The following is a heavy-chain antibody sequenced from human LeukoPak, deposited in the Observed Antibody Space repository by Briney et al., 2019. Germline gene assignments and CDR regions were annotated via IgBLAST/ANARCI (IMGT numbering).Heavy chain of an antibody. D-gene: IGHD5-12*01. V-gene: IGHV3-23*01. CDR1: GFTFSSYA. Sequence: PGGSLRLSCAASGFTFSSYAMHWVRQAPGKGLEWVSAISGSGGSTYYEDSVKGRFTISRDNSKNTLYPQMNSLRAEDTAVYYCAKEAPVWVVATRASEFDYWGQGTLVTVSS. CDR2: ISGSGGST. CDR3: AKEAPVWVVATRASEFDY. J-gene: IGHJ4*02.